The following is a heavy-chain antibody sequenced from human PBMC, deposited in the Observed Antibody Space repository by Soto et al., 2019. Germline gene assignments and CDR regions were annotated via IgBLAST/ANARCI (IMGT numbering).Heavy chain of an antibody. Sequence: QVQLVESGGGVVQPGRSLRLSCAASGFTFSSYAMHWVRQAPGKGLEWVAVISYDGSNKYYADSVKGRFTISRDNSKNTLYLQMNSLSAEDTAVYYCAREGGSGYLFDPWGQGTLVTVSS. V-gene: IGHV3-30-3*01. CDR2: ISYDGSNK. CDR3: AREGGSGYLFDP. CDR1: GFTFSSYA. D-gene: IGHD3-22*01. J-gene: IGHJ5*02.